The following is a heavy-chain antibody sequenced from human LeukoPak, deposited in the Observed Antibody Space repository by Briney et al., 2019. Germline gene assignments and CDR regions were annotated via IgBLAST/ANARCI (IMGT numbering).Heavy chain of an antibody. D-gene: IGHD4/OR15-4a*01. CDR2: ISIGGDTT. V-gene: IGHV3-23*01. CDR1: GFTFSSHG. CDR3: AKERRPNDC. Sequence: GGSLRLSCAPSGFTFSSHGMCWVRPAPGRGREWVSSISIGGDTTYSDSVKGRFTISRDNSKNTLYLQLDSLRAEDTAIYYCAKERRPNDCWGQGTLVTVSS. J-gene: IGHJ4*02.